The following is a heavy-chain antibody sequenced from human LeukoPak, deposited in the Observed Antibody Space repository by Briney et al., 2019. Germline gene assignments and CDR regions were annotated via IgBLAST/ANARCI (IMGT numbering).Heavy chain of an antibody. J-gene: IGHJ3*02. V-gene: IGHV1-8*03. Sequence: ASVKVSCKASGYTFTSYDINWVRQATGQGLEWMGWMNPNSGNTGYAQKFQGRVTITRNTSISTAYMELSSLRSEDTAVYYCARVLGSGWRDSDAFDIWGQGTMVTVSS. CDR3: ARVLGSGWRDSDAFDI. CDR1: GYTFTSYD. D-gene: IGHD6-19*01. CDR2: MNPNSGNT.